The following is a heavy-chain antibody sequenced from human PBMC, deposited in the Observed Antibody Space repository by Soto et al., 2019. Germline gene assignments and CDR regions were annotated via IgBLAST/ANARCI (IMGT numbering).Heavy chain of an antibody. Sequence: QVQLQESGPGLVKPSETLSLTCTVSGGSISSYYWSWIRQPPGKGLEWIGYIYYSGSTNYNPSLKSGVTIAVDTSKNQVALELSSGTAADTAVYYCARQGGQWELLGTWFDPWGEGTLVTVSS. V-gene: IGHV4-59*08. CDR1: GGSISSYY. D-gene: IGHD1-26*01. CDR2: IYYSGST. CDR3: ARQGGQWELLGTWFDP. J-gene: IGHJ5*02.